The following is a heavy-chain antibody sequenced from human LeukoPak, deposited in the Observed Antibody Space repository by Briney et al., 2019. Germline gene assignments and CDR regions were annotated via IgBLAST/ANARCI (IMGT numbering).Heavy chain of an antibody. CDR3: ARDRASV. Sequence: PGGSLRLSCAASGFTFSSYWMNWVRQAPGKGLEWVANIIQDGTEKYYVDSVEGRFTISRDNAKNSLYLQMNSLRAEDTGVYYCARDRASVWGQGTLVTVSS. CDR1: GFTFSSYW. D-gene: IGHD2-2*01. J-gene: IGHJ1*01. CDR2: IIQDGTEK. V-gene: IGHV3-7*01.